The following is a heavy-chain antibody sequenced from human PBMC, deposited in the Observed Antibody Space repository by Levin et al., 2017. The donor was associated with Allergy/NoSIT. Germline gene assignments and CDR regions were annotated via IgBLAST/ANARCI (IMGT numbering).Heavy chain of an antibody. CDR2: IYHSGNT. CDR1: GGSISNRIYY. D-gene: IGHD3-16*01. J-gene: IGHJ4*02. CDR3: ARQPAKGEWDFDY. V-gene: IGHV4-39*01. Sequence: SETLSFTCTVSGGSISNRIYYWGWIRQPPGTGLEWIGSIYHSGNTYHNPSLKSRVTISVDTSKNQFSLKLRSVTAADTAVYYCARQPAKGEWDFDYWGQGTLVTVSS.